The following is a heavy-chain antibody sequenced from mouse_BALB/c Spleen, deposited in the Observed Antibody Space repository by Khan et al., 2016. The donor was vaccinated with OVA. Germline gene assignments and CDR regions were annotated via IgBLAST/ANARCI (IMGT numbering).Heavy chain of an antibody. J-gene: IGHJ4*01. CDR3: ARQPYYHYNIMDY. V-gene: IGHV2-6-1*01. CDR2: IWSDGST. CDR1: GFSLTNYG. D-gene: IGHD2-10*01. Sequence: QVQLKESGPGLVAPSQSLSITCTISGFSLTNYGVHWVRQPPGKGLEWLVVIWSDGSTTYNSALKSRLTISKDNSESQVLLKMNSLQTEDTAMYFCARQPYYHYNIMDYWGQGTSVTVSS.